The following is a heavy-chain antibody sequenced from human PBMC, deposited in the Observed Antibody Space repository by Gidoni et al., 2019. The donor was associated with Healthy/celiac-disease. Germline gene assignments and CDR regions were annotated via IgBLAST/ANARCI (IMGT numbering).Heavy chain of an antibody. CDR1: GFTFDAYA. CDR3: AKDIAGYNSPDDAFDI. Sequence: EGQLVESGGVVVQPGGSLRFSCAAPGFTFDAYAMHWVRQAPGKGLEWVSLISLDGGSTYYADSVKGRFTISRDNSKNSLYLQMNSLRAEDTALYYCAKDIAGYNSPDDAFDIWGQGTMVTVSS. J-gene: IGHJ3*02. CDR2: ISLDGGST. V-gene: IGHV3-43D*03. D-gene: IGHD5-12*01.